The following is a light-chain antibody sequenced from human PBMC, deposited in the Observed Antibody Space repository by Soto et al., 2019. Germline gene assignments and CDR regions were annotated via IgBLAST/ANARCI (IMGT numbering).Light chain of an antibody. CDR3: TLYIRSTPV. CDR2: EVS. V-gene: IGLV2-14*01. Sequence: SALTQPASVSGSPGQSITSSCTGTGSDVGTYNYVSWYQHHPGKAPKLMISEVSNRPSGVSDRFSGSKSGNTASLTISGLQAEDEADYYCTLYIRSTPVFGGGTNVTVL. CDR1: GSDVGTYNY. J-gene: IGLJ2*01.